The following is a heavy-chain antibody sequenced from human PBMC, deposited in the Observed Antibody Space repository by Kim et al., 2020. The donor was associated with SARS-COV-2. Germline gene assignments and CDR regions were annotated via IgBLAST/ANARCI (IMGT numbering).Heavy chain of an antibody. V-gene: IGHV3-23*01. D-gene: IGHD4-17*01. J-gene: IGHJ4*02. CDR3: AKSPYGDIPPFDY. Sequence: YADSVKGRFTISRDNAKNTLYLQMNSLRAEDTAVYYCAKSPYGDIPPFDYWGQGTLVTVSS.